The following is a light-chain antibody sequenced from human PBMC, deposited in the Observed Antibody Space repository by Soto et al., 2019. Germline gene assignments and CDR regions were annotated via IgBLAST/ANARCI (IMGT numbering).Light chain of an antibody. Sequence: EIVLTQLPATLSLSPGERATLSCISSYSLRNYFAWYQQKPRQAPRLLIYDASNSATVIPAMSSGSGSGTDFTLPISSLKPEDFEVYYCQQRSNWPPINFGQETTLEIK. CDR3: QQRSNWPPIN. J-gene: IGKJ2*01. CDR2: DAS. V-gene: IGKV3-11*01. CDR1: YSLRNY.